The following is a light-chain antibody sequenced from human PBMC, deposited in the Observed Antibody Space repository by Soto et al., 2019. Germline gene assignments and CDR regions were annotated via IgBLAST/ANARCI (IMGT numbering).Light chain of an antibody. Sequence: EIVLTQSPGTLSLSPGERATLSCRASHSVRSSYLAWYQQKPGQAPRLLIYGASSRATGIPDRFSGSGSGTDITLTISRLEPEDFAVYYCQQYGSSPPFTFVQGTKLEIK. CDR2: GAS. V-gene: IGKV3-20*01. J-gene: IGKJ2*01. CDR3: QQYGSSPPFT. CDR1: HSVRSSY.